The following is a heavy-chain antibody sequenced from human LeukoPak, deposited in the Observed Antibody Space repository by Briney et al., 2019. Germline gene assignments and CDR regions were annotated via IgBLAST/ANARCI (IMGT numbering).Heavy chain of an antibody. CDR3: ARAPVGYYYMDV. CDR2: INPNSGGT. Sequence: ASVKVSCKASGYTFTGYYMHWVRQAPGQGLEWMGWINPNSGGTNYAQKFQGRVTMIRDTSISTAYMELSRLRSDGTAVYYCARAPVGYYYMDVWGKGTTVTVSS. V-gene: IGHV1-2*02. D-gene: IGHD1-26*01. J-gene: IGHJ6*03. CDR1: GYTFTGYY.